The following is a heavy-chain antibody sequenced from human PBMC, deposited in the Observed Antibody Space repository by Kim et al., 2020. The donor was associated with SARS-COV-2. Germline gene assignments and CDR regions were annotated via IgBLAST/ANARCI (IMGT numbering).Heavy chain of an antibody. CDR1: GFTFSSFY. V-gene: IGHV3-7*01. J-gene: IGHJ4*02. Sequence: GGSLRLSCAASGFTFSSFYMSWVRQAPGKGLEWVANIKQDGSEKYYEDSVKGRFTISRDNAKNSLYLQMNSLRTEDTAVYYCATVGRGATGSFGYWGQGTLVTVSS. CDR3: ATVGRGATGSFGY. D-gene: IGHD3-9*01. CDR2: IKQDGSEK.